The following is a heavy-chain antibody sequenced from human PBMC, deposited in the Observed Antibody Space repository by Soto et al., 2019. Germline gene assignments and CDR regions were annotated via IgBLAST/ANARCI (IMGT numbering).Heavy chain of an antibody. V-gene: IGHV3-74*02. Sequence: EVQLVESGGGLVQPGGSLRLSCVASGLTFSHYWMHWVRQAPGKGLVWVSRIDNDGSGTSYADSVKGRFTISRDDASHTLYLQMKKLRAEDTAVYYCGTVFEYWGQGILVTVSS. CDR3: GTVFEY. CDR1: GLTFSHYW. CDR2: IDNDGSGT. J-gene: IGHJ4*02.